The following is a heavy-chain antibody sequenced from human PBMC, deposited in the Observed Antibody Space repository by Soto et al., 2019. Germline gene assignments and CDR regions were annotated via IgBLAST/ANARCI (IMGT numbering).Heavy chain of an antibody. V-gene: IGHV5-51*01. Sequence: GESLKISCKGSGYSFTSYWIGWVRQMPGKGLEWKGIIYPGDSDTRYSPSFQGQVTISADKSISTAYLQWSSLKASDTAMYYCARNPYYYDSSGYPPSDRYCYYYYGMDVWGQGTTVTVSS. CDR3: ARNPYYYDSSGYPPSDRYCYYYYGMDV. D-gene: IGHD3-22*01. CDR1: GYSFTSYW. CDR2: IYPGDSDT. J-gene: IGHJ6*02.